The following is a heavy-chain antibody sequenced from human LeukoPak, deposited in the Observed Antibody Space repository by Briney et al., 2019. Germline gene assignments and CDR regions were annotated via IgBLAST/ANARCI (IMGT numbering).Heavy chain of an antibody. D-gene: IGHD5-18*01. Sequence: TGGSLRLSCAASGFTFSSYAMSWVRQAPGKGLVWVSRINSDGSSTSYADSVKGRFTISRDNAKNTLYLQMNSLRAEDTAVYYCARARGYSYGMDYWGQGTLVTVSS. CDR3: ARARGYSYGMDY. V-gene: IGHV3-74*01. CDR1: GFTFSSYA. J-gene: IGHJ4*02. CDR2: INSDGSST.